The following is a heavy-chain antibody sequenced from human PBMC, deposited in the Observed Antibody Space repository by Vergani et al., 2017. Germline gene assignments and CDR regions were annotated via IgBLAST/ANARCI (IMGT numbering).Heavy chain of an antibody. CDR3: ARVIAVTGCFFDY. CDR2: ISRSSSYI. CDR1: GFTFSSYS. V-gene: IGHV3-21*04. Sequence: EVQLVESGGGLVKPGGSLRLSCAASGFTFSSYSINWVRQAPGKGLEWVSSISRSSSYIYYADSVKGRFTISRDNAKNSLYLQMNSLRAEDTAVYYCARVIAVTGCFFDYWGQGTLVTVSS. D-gene: IGHD6-19*01. J-gene: IGHJ4*02.